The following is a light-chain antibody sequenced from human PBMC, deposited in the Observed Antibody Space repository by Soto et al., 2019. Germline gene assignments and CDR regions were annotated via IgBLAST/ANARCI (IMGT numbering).Light chain of an antibody. V-gene: IGKV1-33*01. Sequence: DLPMTQSPSSLSASVGDRVTITCQASQDISNYLTWYQQKPGKAPKLLIYDASNLETGVPSRFSGSGSGTDFTFTISSLQPEDIATYYCQQYDNLPLTFGGGTKVEIK. CDR3: QQYDNLPLT. CDR2: DAS. CDR1: QDISNY. J-gene: IGKJ4*01.